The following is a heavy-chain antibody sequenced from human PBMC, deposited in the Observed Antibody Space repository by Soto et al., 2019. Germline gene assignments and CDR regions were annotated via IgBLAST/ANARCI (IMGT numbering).Heavy chain of an antibody. J-gene: IGHJ4*01. Sequence: PSETLSLTCNVSGGSVYAYYWNWIRQAPGKGLEWIGYIHYRGDINYNPSLKSRVTMSVDTSKNQFSLNVRSVTTAYTGSYICAGDPAGEYGHWGQGSMVTVSS. CDR2: IHYRGDI. CDR1: GGSVYAYY. V-gene: IGHV4-59*02. D-gene: IGHD4-17*01. CDR3: AGDPAGEYGH.